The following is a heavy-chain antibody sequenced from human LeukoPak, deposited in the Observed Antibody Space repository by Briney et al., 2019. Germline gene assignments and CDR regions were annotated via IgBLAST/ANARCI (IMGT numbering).Heavy chain of an antibody. CDR2: ISARNGDT. V-gene: IGHV1-18*01. D-gene: IGHD2/OR15-2a*01. CDR1: GTSFTNYG. CDR3: ARGEYPNDY. Sequence: ASVKVSCKVVGTSFTNYGITWVRQAPGQGLEWMAWISARNGDTNVAQNFQGRVTMTTDTSTSTAYMELRSLRSDDTAMYYCARGEYPNDYWGQGTLVTVSS. J-gene: IGHJ4*02.